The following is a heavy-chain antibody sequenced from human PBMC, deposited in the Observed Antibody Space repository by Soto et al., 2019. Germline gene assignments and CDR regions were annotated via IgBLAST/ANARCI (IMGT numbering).Heavy chain of an antibody. CDR2: ISSSSSYI. D-gene: IGHD3-22*01. V-gene: IGHV3-21*01. J-gene: IGHJ4*02. Sequence: GWSLRLSCAASGFTFSSYSMNWVRQAPGKGLEWVSSISSSSSYIYYADSVKGRFTISRDNAKNSLYLQMNSLRAEDTAVYYCARHHFHRSSGYFDYCGQGPLVTVSA. CDR1: GFTFSSYS. CDR3: ARHHFHRSSGYFDY.